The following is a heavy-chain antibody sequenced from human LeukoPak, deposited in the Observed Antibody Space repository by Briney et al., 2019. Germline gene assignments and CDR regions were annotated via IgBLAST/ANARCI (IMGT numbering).Heavy chain of an antibody. CDR1: GYTFTSYY. D-gene: IGHD3-10*01. CDR2: INPSGGST. J-gene: IGHJ4*02. Sequence: ASVKVSCKASGYTFTSYYMHWVRQAPGQGLEGMGIINPSGGSTSYAQKFQGRVTMTSDTSTSTVYMALSSLRSEDTAVYYCALMVRGVITGDLDYWGQGTLVTVSS. CDR3: ALMVRGVITGDLDY. V-gene: IGHV1-46*01.